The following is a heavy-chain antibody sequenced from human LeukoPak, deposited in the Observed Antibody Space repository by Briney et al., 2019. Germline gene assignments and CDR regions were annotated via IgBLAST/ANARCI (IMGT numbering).Heavy chain of an antibody. J-gene: IGHJ4*02. V-gene: IGHV3-48*03. D-gene: IGHD3-22*01. Sequence: PGESLKISCAASGFTFRSYEMNWVRQAPGKGLEWVSYISSSGTTIYNADSVQGRFTISRDNAKNSLYLQMNSLRAEDTALYYCASHPIEYWGQGALVTVSS. CDR3: ASHPIEY. CDR2: ISSSGTTI. CDR1: GFTFRSYE.